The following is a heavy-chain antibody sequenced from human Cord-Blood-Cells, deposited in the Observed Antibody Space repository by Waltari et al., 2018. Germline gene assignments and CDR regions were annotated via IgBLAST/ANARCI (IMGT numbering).Heavy chain of an antibody. CDR1: SYA. CDR3: ARGGGVTMVQGVIMTFDY. Sequence: SYAISWVRQAPGQVLEWMGGIIPIFGTANYAQKFQGRVTITAAESTSTAYMELSSLRSEDTAVYYCARGGGVTMVQGVIMTFDYWGQGTLVTVSS. J-gene: IGHJ4*02. V-gene: IGHV1-69*01. D-gene: IGHD3-10*01. CDR2: IIPIFGTA.